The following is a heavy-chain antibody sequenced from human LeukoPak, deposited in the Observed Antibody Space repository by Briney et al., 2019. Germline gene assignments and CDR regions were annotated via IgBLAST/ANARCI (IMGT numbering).Heavy chain of an antibody. CDR3: ARAVIGWLAEFFQQ. CDR2: INPSGCTT. V-gene: IGHV1-46*01. D-gene: IGHD6-19*01. Sequence: ASVKVSCKASGYTFTSYYMHWVRQSPGQGLEWMGIINPSGCTTSYAQKFQGRVTMTKDTSTSTVYMELSSLRSEDTAVYDCARAVIGWLAEFFQQWRQSTLLTVPT. J-gene: IGHJ1*01. CDR1: GYTFTSYY.